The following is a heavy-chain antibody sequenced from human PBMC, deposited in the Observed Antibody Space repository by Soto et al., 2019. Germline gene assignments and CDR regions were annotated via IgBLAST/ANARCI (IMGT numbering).Heavy chain of an antibody. Sequence: QVQLVESGGGVVQPGTSLRLSCAASGFIFSNYGMHWVRQAPGKGLEWVAVIWSDGTNKNFADAVKGRFSISRDNSKNTLYLQMNSLRAEDTAVYYCARSLRGGFGENDYWGQGTLVIVSS. CDR1: GFIFSNYG. V-gene: IGHV3-33*01. D-gene: IGHD3-10*01. CDR3: ARSLRGGFGENDY. J-gene: IGHJ4*02. CDR2: IWSDGTNK.